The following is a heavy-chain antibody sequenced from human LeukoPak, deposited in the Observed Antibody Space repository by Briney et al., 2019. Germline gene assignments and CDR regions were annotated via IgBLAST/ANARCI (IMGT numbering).Heavy chain of an antibody. J-gene: IGHJ3*02. V-gene: IGHV4-34*01. CDR2: INNSGST. CDR3: ARHNKAFDI. CDR1: GGSFSGYY. Sequence: SETLSLTCAVYGGSFSGYYWSWIRQPPGKGLEWIGEINNSGSTNYNPSLKSRVTISVDTSKSQFSLKLSSVTAADTAVYYCARHNKAFDIWGQGTMVTVSS. D-gene: IGHD2/OR15-2a*01.